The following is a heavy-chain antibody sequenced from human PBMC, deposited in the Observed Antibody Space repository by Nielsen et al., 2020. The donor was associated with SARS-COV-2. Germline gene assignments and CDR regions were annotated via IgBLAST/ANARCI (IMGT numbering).Heavy chain of an antibody. J-gene: IGHJ6*02. CDR3: ARRNSIAAAGTMGYYYYYGMDV. CDR1: GGSISSYY. D-gene: IGHD6-13*01. Sequence: GSLRLSCTVSGGSISSYYWSWIRQPPRKGLEWIGYIYYSGSTNYNPSLKSRVTISVDTSKNQFSLKLSSVTAADTAVYYCARRNSIAAAGTMGYYYYYGMDVWGQGTTVTVSS. V-gene: IGHV4-59*08. CDR2: IYYSGST.